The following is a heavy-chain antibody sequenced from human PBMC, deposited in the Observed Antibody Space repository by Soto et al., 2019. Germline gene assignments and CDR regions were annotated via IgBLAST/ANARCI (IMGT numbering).Heavy chain of an antibody. D-gene: IGHD1-20*01. CDR3: ARGGLQYNGNNPYYYGMDV. Sequence: GHSLNIPPNATGYSFTTYSLCCVPQTPGKGLACTGITYSGDSDTRYSPSFQGQVTISADKSICTGYLQWSSLKASDSAMYYCARGGLQYNGNNPYYYGMDVWGQGTTVTVSS. V-gene: IGHV5-51*01. CDR2: TYSGDSDT. CDR1: GYSFTTYS. J-gene: IGHJ6*02.